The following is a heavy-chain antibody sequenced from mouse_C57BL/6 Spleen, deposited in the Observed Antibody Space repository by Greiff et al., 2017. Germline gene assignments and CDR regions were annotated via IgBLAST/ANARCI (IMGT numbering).Heavy chain of an antibody. CDR3: AREGNWSNNYGSSTGDVDV. V-gene: IGHV1-64*01. J-gene: IGHJ1*03. D-gene: IGHD1-1*01. CDR1: GYTFTSYW. CDR2: IHPNSGST. Sequence: QVQLQQPGAELVKPGASVTLSCKASGYTFTSYWMHWVKQRPGQGLEWIGIIHPNSGSTNYNEKFKSKATLTVDKSSSTAYMQLSSLTSEDSAIYDCAREGNWSNNYGSSTGDVDVWGTGTTVTVSA.